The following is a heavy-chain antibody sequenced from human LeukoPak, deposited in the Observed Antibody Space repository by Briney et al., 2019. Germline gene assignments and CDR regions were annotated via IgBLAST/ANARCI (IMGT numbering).Heavy chain of an antibody. CDR2: INHSGST. V-gene: IGHV4-34*01. CDR3: ARTSVLVVVIHP. D-gene: IGHD3-22*01. Sequence: SETLSLTCTVSGGSISGYYWSWIRQPPGKGLEWIGEINHSGSTNYNPSLKSRVTISVDTSKNQFSLKLSSVTAADTAVYYCARTSVLVVVIHPWGQGTLVTVSS. J-gene: IGHJ5*02. CDR1: GGSISGYY.